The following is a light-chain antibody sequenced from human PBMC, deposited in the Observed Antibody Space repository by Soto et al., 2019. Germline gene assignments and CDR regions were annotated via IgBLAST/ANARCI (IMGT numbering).Light chain of an antibody. V-gene: IGKV1-12*01. CDR2: ATY. CDR3: QQANSVTYT. Sequence: DIQMTQSPSSVAASVGDRVTITCRATQVISSWLAWYQQKPGKAPKLLIYATYNLQSGVPSRFIGSGSGTHFTLTITSLQPEDFAPYYCQQANSVTYTFGQGTKLDSK. J-gene: IGKJ2*01. CDR1: QVISSW.